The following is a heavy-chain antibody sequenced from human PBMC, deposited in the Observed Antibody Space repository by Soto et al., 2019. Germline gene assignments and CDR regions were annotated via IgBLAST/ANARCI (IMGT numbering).Heavy chain of an antibody. V-gene: IGHV4-34*01. CDR3: ARPLWFGEYYMDV. CDR2: INHSGST. D-gene: IGHD3-10*01. J-gene: IGHJ6*03. CDR1: GGSFSGYY. Sequence: SETLSLTCAVYGGSFSGYYWSWIRQPPGKGLEWIGEINHSGSTNYNPSLKSRVTISVDTSKNQFSLKLSSVTAADTGVYYCARPLWFGEYYMDVWGKGTTVTVSS.